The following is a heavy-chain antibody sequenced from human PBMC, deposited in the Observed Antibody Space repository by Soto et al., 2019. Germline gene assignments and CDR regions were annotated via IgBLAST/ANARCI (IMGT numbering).Heavy chain of an antibody. D-gene: IGHD3-10*01. CDR3: TRPGSEHAFDI. CDR1: GFTFSGSA. CDR2: IRSKANSYAT. V-gene: IGHV3-73*01. Sequence: GGSLRLSCAASGFTFSGSAMHWVRQASGKGLEWVGRIRSKANSYATAYAASVKGRFTISRDDSKNTAYLQMNSLKTEDTAVYYCTRPGSEHAFDIWGQGTMVTVSS. J-gene: IGHJ3*02.